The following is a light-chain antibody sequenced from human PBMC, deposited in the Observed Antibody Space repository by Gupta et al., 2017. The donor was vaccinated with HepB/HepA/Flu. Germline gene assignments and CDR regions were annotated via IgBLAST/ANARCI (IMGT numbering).Light chain of an antibody. CDR3: QQRSNWPPA. CDR2: DAS. V-gene: IGKV3-11*01. J-gene: IGKJ1*01. CDR1: QSVSSY. Sequence: EIVLTQSPATLSLSPGERATLSCRASQSVSSYLAWYQQKPGQAPRLLIYDASNRATGIAARFSGSGSGTDFTLTISSLEPEDFAVYYCQQRSNWPPALGQGTKVEIK.